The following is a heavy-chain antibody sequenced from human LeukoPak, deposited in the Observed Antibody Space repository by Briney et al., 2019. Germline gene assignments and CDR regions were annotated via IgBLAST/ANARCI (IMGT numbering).Heavy chain of an antibody. J-gene: IGHJ4*02. V-gene: IGHV3-23*01. D-gene: IGHD6-25*01. CDR3: ARERGSSDRNTYGYLDY. CDR1: GFTFSNYD. Sequence: GGSLRLSCAASGFTFSNYDMTWVRQAPGKGLEWVSVISGSGSTTYSADSVKGRFTISRDNSKNTLYLQMNSLRAEDTAAYYCARERGSSDRNTYGYLDYWGQGALVTVSS. CDR2: ISGSGSTT.